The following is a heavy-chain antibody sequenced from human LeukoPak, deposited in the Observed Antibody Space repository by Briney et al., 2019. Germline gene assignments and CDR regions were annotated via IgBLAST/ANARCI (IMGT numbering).Heavy chain of an antibody. CDR3: ARGWPRYYYYMDV. Sequence: ASVKVSCKASGYTFTGYYMHWLRQAPGQGLEWMGIINPSGGSTSYAQKFQGRVTMTRDTSTSTVYMELSSLRSEDTAVYYCARGWPRYYYYMDVWGKGTTVTVSS. CDR1: GYTFTGYY. V-gene: IGHV1-46*03. D-gene: IGHD5-24*01. J-gene: IGHJ6*03. CDR2: INPSGGST.